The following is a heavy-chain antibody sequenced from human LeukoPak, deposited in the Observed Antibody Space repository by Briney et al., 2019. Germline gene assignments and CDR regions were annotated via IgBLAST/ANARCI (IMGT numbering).Heavy chain of an antibody. CDR3: ARNEVAGTVDY. CDR2: ISAYNGNT. V-gene: IGHV1-18*01. D-gene: IGHD6-19*01. J-gene: IGHJ4*02. CDR1: LYTFTSYG. Sequence: SVKVSFKASLYTFTSYGISGVRQAPGQGLEWMGWISAYNGNTNYAQKLQGRVTMTTDTSTSTAYMELRSLRSDDTAVYYCARNEVAGTVDYWGQGTLVTVSS.